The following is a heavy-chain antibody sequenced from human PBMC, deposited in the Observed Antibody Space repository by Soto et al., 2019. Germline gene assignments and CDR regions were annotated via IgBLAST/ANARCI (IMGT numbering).Heavy chain of an antibody. V-gene: IGHV1-69*13. CDR2: IIPIFGTA. CDR1: GGPFSIYA. CDR3: ARASITRVRGVTPWFDP. J-gene: IGHJ5*02. Sequence: SSVKVSCKASGGPFSIYAISWVRQAPGQGLEWMGGIIPIFGTANYAQKFQGRVTITADESTSTAYMELSSLRSEDTPAYYCARASITRVRGVTPWFDPWGQGTLVTVSS. D-gene: IGHD3-10*01.